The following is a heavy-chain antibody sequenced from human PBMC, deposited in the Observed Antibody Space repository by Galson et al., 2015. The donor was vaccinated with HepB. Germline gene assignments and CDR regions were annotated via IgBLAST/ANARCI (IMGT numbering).Heavy chain of an antibody. CDR3: AKDSGSGWYPAY. J-gene: IGHJ4*02. D-gene: IGHD6-19*01. Sequence: SLRLSCATSGFTFSNYGIHWVRQAPGKGLEWVAVISYDGNDQYYADFVKGRFTISKDNSQNTLYLQMNSLRDEDTAVYYCAKDSGSGWYPAYWGQGTLVTVSP. CDR2: ISYDGNDQ. CDR1: GFTFSNYG. V-gene: IGHV3-30*18.